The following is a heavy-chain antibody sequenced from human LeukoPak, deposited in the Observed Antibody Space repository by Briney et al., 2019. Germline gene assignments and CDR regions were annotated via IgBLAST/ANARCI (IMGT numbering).Heavy chain of an antibody. Sequence: GRALRLSCAASGFTFSSYGMHWVRQAPGKGLEWVAVIWYDGSNKYYAGSVKGRFTISRDNSKNTLYLQMNSLRAEDTAVYYCARDCTNGVCYGTDFDYWGQGTLVTVSS. CDR1: GFTFSSYG. CDR2: IWYDGSNK. D-gene: IGHD2-8*01. V-gene: IGHV3-33*01. CDR3: ARDCTNGVCYGTDFDY. J-gene: IGHJ4*02.